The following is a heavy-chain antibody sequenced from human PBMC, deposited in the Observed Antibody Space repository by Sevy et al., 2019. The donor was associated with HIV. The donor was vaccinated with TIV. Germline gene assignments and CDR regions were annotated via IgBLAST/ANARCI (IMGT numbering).Heavy chain of an antibody. J-gene: IGHJ3*02. D-gene: IGHD6-19*01. V-gene: IGHV3-30-3*01. CDR1: GFTFSSYA. CDR2: ISYDGSNK. CDR3: ATIAVAGPDAFDI. Sequence: GGSLRLSCAASGFTFSSYAMHWVRQAPGKGLEWVAVISYDGSNKYYAHSVKGRFTISRDNSKNTLYLQMNSLRAEDTAVYYCATIAVAGPDAFDIWGQGTMVTVSS.